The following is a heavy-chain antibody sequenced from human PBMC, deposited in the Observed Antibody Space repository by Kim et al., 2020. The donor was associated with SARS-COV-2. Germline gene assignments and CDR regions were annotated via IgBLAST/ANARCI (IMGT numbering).Heavy chain of an antibody. J-gene: IGHJ4*02. D-gene: IGHD3-10*01. V-gene: IGHV3-23*01. Sequence: GGSLRLSCAASGFTFSSYALNWVRQAPGKGLEWVSAVSGSGGSTYYVDSVKGRFTISRDNSKNTLYLQMNNLRAEDTAVYYCAKDLSGSGFYLFEYWGQGTLVTVSS. CDR3: AKDLSGSGFYLFEY. CDR2: VSGSGGST. CDR1: GFTFSSYA.